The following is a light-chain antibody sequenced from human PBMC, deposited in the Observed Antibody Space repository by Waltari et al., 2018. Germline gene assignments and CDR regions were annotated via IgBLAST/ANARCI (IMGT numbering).Light chain of an antibody. CDR3: SSYTSSSTVV. J-gene: IGLJ2*01. CDR2: DVS. V-gene: IGLV2-14*03. CDR1: SRDVGGYNH. Sequence: QSALTQPASVSGQPGQSITISCPGTSRDVGGYNHDSWYQQHPGKAPKVMIYDVSNRPPGVSNRFSGSKSGNTASLTISGLQAEDEADYYCSSYTSSSTVVFGGGTKLTVL.